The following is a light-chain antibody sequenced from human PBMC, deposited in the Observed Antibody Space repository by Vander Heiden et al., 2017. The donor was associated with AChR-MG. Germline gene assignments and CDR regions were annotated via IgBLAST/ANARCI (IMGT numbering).Light chain of an antibody. CDR3: HSYDSTNQV. CDR2: ENY. CDR1: RGSSARTY. J-gene: IGLJ3*02. Sequence: NFMLTQPHPVSESPGKTVPISCTRSRGSSARTYVQWYQQRPGSAPTTVIYENYQRPSGVPDRFSGSIDGSSNSASLAISGLRTEDEADYFWHSYDSTNQVFGGGTKLTVL. V-gene: IGLV6-57*04.